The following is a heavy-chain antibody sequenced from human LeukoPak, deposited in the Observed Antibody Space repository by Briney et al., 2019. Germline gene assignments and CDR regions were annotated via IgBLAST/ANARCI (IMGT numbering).Heavy chain of an antibody. CDR3: ARQGCSGGSCWYFDY. V-gene: IGHV4-59*08. D-gene: IGHD2-15*01. CDR2: IYYSGST. J-gene: IGHJ4*02. Sequence: KPSETLSLTCTVSGGSISSYYWSWIRQPPGKGLEWIGYIYYSGSTNYNPSLKSRVTISADTSKNQFSLKLSSVTAADTAVYYCARQGCSGGSCWYFDYWGQGTLVTVSS. CDR1: GGSISSYY.